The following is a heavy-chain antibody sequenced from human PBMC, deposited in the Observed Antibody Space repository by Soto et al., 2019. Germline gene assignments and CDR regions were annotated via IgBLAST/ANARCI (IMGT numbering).Heavy chain of an antibody. D-gene: IGHD3-9*01. V-gene: IGHV4-31*03. CDR1: GGSINSGGYY. Sequence: QVQLQESGPGLVKPSQTLSLTCTVSGGSINSGGYYWSWIRQHPGKGLEWIGYIYYSGSTYYSPSLKSRVTISVDTSKNQFSLKLSSVTAADTAVYYCARGPAYYDILTGLDYWGQGTLVTVSS. CDR2: IYYSGST. CDR3: ARGPAYYDILTGLDY. J-gene: IGHJ4*02.